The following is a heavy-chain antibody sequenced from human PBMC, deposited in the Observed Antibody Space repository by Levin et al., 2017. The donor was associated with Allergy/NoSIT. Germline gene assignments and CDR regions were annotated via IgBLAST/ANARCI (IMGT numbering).Heavy chain of an antibody. D-gene: IGHD3-3*01. Sequence: SQTLSLTCAISGDSVSGNNVAWNWVRQSPSRGLEWLGRTYYRSKWYNEYAESVKSRIIINPDTSKNQFSLQLNSVTPDDTAVYYCARAIGSGKGWFDPWGQGTLVTVSS. V-gene: IGHV6-1*01. CDR2: TYYRSKWYN. CDR3: ARAIGSGKGWFDP. J-gene: IGHJ5*02. CDR1: GDSVSGNNVA.